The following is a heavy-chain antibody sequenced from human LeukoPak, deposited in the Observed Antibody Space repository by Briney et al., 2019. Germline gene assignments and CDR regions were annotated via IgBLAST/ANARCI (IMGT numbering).Heavy chain of an antibody. J-gene: IGHJ4*02. Sequence: GGSLRLSCAASGFTFSNYWMSWVRQAPGKGLEWVSSISSSSSYIYYADSVKGRFTISRDNAKNSLYLQMNSLRAEDTAVYYCARDGGIVGATNGVPADYWGQGTLVTVSS. CDR1: GFTFSNYW. V-gene: IGHV3-21*01. CDR2: ISSSSSYI. D-gene: IGHD1-26*01. CDR3: ARDGGIVGATNGVPADY.